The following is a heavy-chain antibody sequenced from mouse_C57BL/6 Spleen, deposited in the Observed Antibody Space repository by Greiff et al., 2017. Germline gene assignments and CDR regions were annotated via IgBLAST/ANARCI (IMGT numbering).Heavy chain of an antibody. CDR2: IDPNSGGT. CDR1: GYTFTSYW. CDR3: AGGRSDYWFAY. D-gene: IGHD1-1*01. Sequence: VQLQQPGAELVKPGASVKLSCKASGYTFTSYWMHWVKQRPGRGLEWIGRIDPNSGGTKYNEKFKSKATLTVDKPSSTAYMQRSSLTAEDAAVYYCAGGRSDYWFAYWGQGTLVTVSA. J-gene: IGHJ3*01. V-gene: IGHV1-72*01.